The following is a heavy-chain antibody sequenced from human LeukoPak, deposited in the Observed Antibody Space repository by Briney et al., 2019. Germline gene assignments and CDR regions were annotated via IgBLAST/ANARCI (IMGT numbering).Heavy chain of an antibody. V-gene: IGHV3-30*18. Sequence: GGSLRLSCAASGFTFSSYGMYWVRQAPGKGLEWVAVISYDGSNKYYADSVKGRFTISRDNSKNTLYLQMNSLRAEDTAVYYCAKGPDRGIVTTGFDYWGQGTLVTVSS. D-gene: IGHD5-12*01. J-gene: IGHJ4*02. CDR3: AKGPDRGIVTTGFDY. CDR1: GFTFSSYG. CDR2: ISYDGSNK.